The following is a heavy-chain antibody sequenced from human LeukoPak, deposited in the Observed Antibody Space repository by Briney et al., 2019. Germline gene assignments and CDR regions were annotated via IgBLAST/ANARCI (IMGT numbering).Heavy chain of an antibody. CDR2: ISGSGGST. J-gene: IGHJ4*02. D-gene: IGHD3-9*01. Sequence: PGGSLRLSRAASGFTFSSYAMSWVRQAPGKGLEWVSAISGSGGSTYYADSVKGRFTISRDNSKNTLYLQMNSLRAEDTAVYYCATSYDILTGFDYWGQGTLVTVSS. CDR1: GFTFSSYA. V-gene: IGHV3-23*01. CDR3: ATSYDILTGFDY.